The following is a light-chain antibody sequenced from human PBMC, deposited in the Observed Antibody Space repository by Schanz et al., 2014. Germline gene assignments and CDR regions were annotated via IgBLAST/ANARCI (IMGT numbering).Light chain of an antibody. CDR3: QQYNNWPAT. CDR2: GAS. J-gene: IGKJ1*01. V-gene: IGKV3-20*01. Sequence: EXVLTQSSGTLSLSPGERATLSCRASQSVASNFLAWYQQRPGQAPRLLIYGASSRATGVPDRFSGSGSGTDFTLTITRLEPEDFAVYYCQQYNNWPATFGQGTKVEIK. CDR1: QSVASNF.